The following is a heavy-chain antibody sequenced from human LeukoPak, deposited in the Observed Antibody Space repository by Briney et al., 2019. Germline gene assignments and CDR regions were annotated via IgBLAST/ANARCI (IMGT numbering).Heavy chain of an antibody. CDR3: AKVRAGFTMVRGVINY. CDR1: GFTFSSYG. CDR2: ISYDGSNK. D-gene: IGHD3-10*01. Sequence: GGSLRLSCAASGFTFSSYGMHWVRQAPGKGLEWVAVISYDGSNKYYADSVKGRFTISRDNSKNTLYLQMNSLRAEDTAVYYCAKVRAGFTMVRGVINYWGQGTLVTVSS. V-gene: IGHV3-30*18. J-gene: IGHJ4*02.